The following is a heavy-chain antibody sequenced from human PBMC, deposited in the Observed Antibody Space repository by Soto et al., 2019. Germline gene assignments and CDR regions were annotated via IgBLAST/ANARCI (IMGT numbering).Heavy chain of an antibody. CDR1: GFTFSTYA. CDR3: AKEPKLRSFDY. CDR2: ISGSGDST. J-gene: IGHJ4*02. D-gene: IGHD3-3*01. Sequence: EVQLLESGGGLVQPGGSLRLSCAASGFTFSTYAMSWVRQAPGKGLEWVSAISGSGDSTYYADSVKGRFTISRDNSKNTLFLQMNSLRADDTAVYYCAKEPKLRSFDYWGQGTLVTVSS. V-gene: IGHV3-23*01.